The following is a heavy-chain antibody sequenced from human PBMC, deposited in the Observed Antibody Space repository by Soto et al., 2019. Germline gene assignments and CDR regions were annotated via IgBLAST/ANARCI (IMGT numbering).Heavy chain of an antibody. CDR2: ISGSGGST. D-gene: IGHD6-19*01. CDR3: ASRNSGWYFDY. CDR1: GFTFSNYA. J-gene: IGHJ4*02. Sequence: EVQLLESGGGLVQPGGSLRLSCAASGFTFSNYAMNWVRQAPGKGLEWVSVISGSGGSTYYAGSVKGRFTISRDNSKNTLYLQRNGLGAEDTAVYYCASRNSGWYFDYWGQGTLVTVSS. V-gene: IGHV3-23*01.